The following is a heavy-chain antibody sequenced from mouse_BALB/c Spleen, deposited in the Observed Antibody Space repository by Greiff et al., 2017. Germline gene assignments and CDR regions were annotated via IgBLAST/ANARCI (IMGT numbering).Heavy chain of an antibody. Sequence: EVKLVESGGGLVQPGGSMKLSCVASGFTFSNYWMNWVRQSPEKGLEWVAEIRLKSNNYATHYAESVKGRFTISRDDSKSSVYLQMNNLRAEDTGIYYCTREDSQLGLRWFAYWGQGTLVTVSA. CDR2: IRLKSNNYAT. CDR1: GFTFSNYW. V-gene: IGHV6-6*02. J-gene: IGHJ3*01. CDR3: TREDSQLGLRWFAY. D-gene: IGHD3-1*01.